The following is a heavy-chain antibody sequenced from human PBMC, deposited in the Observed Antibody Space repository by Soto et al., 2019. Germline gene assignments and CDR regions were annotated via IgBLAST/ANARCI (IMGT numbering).Heavy chain of an antibody. Sequence: ASVKVSCKASGYTFTSYAMHWVRQAPGQRLEWMGWINAGNGNTKYSQKFQGRVTITRDTSASTAYMELSSLRSEDTAVYYCARDGQGIVVVPAAMPYGYYYYGMDAWGQGTTVTVSS. V-gene: IGHV1-3*01. CDR3: ARDGQGIVVVPAAMPYGYYYYGMDA. CDR1: GYTFTSYA. CDR2: INAGNGNT. D-gene: IGHD2-2*01. J-gene: IGHJ6*02.